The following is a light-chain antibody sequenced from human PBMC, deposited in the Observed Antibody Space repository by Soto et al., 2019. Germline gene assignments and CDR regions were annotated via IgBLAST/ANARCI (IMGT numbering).Light chain of an antibody. V-gene: IGKV1-9*01. CDR2: AAS. Sequence: DIQLTPSPSFLSASLGGIVTITCRASQGINIFLAWFQQKPGKAPNLLISAASTLQSGVPSRFSGSGSETEFTLTITSLQPEDSATYYCQQRNSYPRTFGQGTKVDIK. CDR3: QQRNSYPRT. CDR1: QGINIF. J-gene: IGKJ2*01.